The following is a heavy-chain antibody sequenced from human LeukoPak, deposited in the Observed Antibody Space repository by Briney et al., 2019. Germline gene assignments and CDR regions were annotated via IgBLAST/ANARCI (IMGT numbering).Heavy chain of an antibody. CDR1: GGTFISYA. J-gene: IGHJ6*02. CDR2: IIPIFGTA. V-gene: IGHV1-69*13. D-gene: IGHD3-9*01. CDR3: AGTKLYYDILTGYYYYYYYGMDV. Sequence: GASVKVSCKASGGTFISYAISWVRQAPGQGLEWMGGIIPIFGTANYAQKFQGRVTITADESTSTAYMELSSLRSEDTAVYYCAGTKLYYDILTGYYYYYYYGMDVWGQGTTVTVSS.